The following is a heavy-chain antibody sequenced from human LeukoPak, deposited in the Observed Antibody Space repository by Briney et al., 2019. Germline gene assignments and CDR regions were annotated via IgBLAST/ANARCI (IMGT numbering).Heavy chain of an antibody. CDR1: GVSINSDDYY. V-gene: IGHV4-61*02. J-gene: IGHJ4*02. CDR2: LYPSGKT. CDR3: ASRFDS. Sequence: SETLSLTCTVSGVSINSDDYYWTWVRQPAGKGLEWIGRLYPSGKTEYSPSLKSRVTISLDTSKNQFSLKLTSVTAADTAVYYCASRFDSWGQGTLVTVSS.